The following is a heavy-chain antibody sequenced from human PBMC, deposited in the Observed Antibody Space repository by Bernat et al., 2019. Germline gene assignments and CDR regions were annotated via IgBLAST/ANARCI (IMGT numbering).Heavy chain of an antibody. D-gene: IGHD4-17*01. Sequence: QVQLVQSGAEVKKPGASVKVSCKASGYTFTSYDINWVRQATGQGLVLMGWMNPNSGNKGYAQKFQGRVTMTRNTSISTAYMELSSLRSEDTAVYYCARDHRGTVTSNAFDIWGQGTMVTVSS. J-gene: IGHJ3*02. V-gene: IGHV1-8*01. CDR3: ARDHRGTVTSNAFDI. CDR1: GYTFTSYD. CDR2: MNPNSGNK.